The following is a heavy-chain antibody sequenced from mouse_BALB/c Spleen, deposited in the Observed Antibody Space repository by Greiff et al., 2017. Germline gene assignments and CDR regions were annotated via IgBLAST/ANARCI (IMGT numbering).Heavy chain of an antibody. J-gene: IGHJ2*01. CDR1: GYTFTDYA. Sequence: QVQLQQSGPELVRPGVSVKISCKGSGYTFTDYAMHWVKQSHAKSLEWIGVISTYYGNTNYNQKFKGKATMTVDKSSSTAYMELARLTSEDSAIYYCTRKGSDPIYDGYYFDYWGQGTTLTVSS. V-gene: IGHV1-67*01. D-gene: IGHD2-3*01. CDR3: TRKGSDPIYDGYYFDY. CDR2: ISTYYGNT.